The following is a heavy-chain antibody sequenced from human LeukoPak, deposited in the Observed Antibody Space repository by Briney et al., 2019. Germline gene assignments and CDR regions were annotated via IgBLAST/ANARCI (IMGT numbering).Heavy chain of an antibody. D-gene: IGHD2-2*01. CDR1: GGTFSSYA. V-gene: IGHV1-69*13. J-gene: IGHJ4*02. CDR2: IIPIFGTT. Sequence: ASVQVSCQASGGTFSSYAISWVRQAPGQGLEWMGGIIPIFGTTNYAQKFQGRVTITADESTSTAYMELSSLRSEDTAVYYCARSLGYCSSTSCYPFDYWGQGTLVTVSS. CDR3: ARSLGYCSSTSCYPFDY.